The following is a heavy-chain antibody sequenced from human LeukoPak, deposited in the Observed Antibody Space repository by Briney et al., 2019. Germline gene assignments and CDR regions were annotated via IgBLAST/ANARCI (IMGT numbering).Heavy chain of an antibody. CDR2: ISWDGGST. Sequence: GGSLRLSCAASGFPFDDYTMHWVRQAPGKGLEWVSLISWDGGSTYYADSVKGRFTVSRDNSRNSLYLQMNNLRTEDTALYFCAKSTVLDFYYYYMDVWGKGTTVTISS. CDR1: GFPFDDYT. V-gene: IGHV3-43*01. J-gene: IGHJ6*03. D-gene: IGHD2-8*02. CDR3: AKSTVLDFYYYYMDV.